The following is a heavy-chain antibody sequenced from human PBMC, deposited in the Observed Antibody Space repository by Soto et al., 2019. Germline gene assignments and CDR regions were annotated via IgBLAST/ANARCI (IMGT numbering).Heavy chain of an antibody. CDR2: VHSSGIT. Sequence: PSETLSHTCTVSGGSVSNDNFYWSWIRQPPGKGLEWIGYVHSSGITNYNPSLKRRVTISVDTSRNQFSLRLSSVTAADTAVYYCARGLTMGQLPSHFDHWGQGTLVTVSS. J-gene: IGHJ5*02. CDR1: GGSVSNDNFY. D-gene: IGHD3-16*01. CDR3: ARGLTMGQLPSHFDH. V-gene: IGHV4-61*01.